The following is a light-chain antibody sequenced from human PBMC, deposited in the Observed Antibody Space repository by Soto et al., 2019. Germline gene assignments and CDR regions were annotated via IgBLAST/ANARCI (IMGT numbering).Light chain of an antibody. Sequence: IQLTQSPSSLSASVGDRVTITCRASQGISTYLNWYQQKPGKAPNLLIYAASSLQSGVPSRFSGSEPGTDFTLPVSSPHPEAFATYYCQQSYSTPWTFGRGTTGDIK. J-gene: IGKJ1*01. V-gene: IGKV1-39*01. CDR1: QGISTY. CDR2: AAS. CDR3: QQSYSTPWT.